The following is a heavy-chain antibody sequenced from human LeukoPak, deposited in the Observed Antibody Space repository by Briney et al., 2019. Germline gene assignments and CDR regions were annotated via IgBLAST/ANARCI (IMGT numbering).Heavy chain of an antibody. CDR2: IRYDGSNK. CDR1: GFTFSSYG. V-gene: IGHV3-30*02. J-gene: IGHJ4*02. CDR3: ARMNYVSSGWGAPFDY. D-gene: IGHD1-7*01. Sequence: PGGSLRLSCAASGFTFSSYGMHWVRQAPGKGLEWVAFIRYDGSNKYYADSVKGRFTISRGNAKNSLYLQMSSLRAEDTAVYYCARMNYVSSGWGAPFDYWGQGTLVTVSS.